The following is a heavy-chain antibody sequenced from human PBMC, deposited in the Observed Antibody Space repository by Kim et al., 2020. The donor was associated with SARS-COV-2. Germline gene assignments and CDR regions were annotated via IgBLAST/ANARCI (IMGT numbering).Heavy chain of an antibody. V-gene: IGHV4-59*08. CDR2: IYYSGST. CDR1: GDSISRHY. D-gene: IGHD7-27*01. J-gene: IGHJ3*01. CDR3: ARHLPNWAGAFAF. Sequence: SETLSLTCTVSGDSISRHYWSWIRQPPGKGLEWMGYIYYSGSTSYNPSHTSRVAISLDTSKNQFFLKLTSVTAADTAMYYCARHLPNWAGAFAFWGQGTTVSVSS.